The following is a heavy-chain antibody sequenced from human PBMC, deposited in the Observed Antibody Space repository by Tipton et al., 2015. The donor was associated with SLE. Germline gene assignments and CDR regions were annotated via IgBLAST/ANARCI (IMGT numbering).Heavy chain of an antibody. CDR3: ARYCSGGTCYPRRDAFDI. V-gene: IGHV4-39*01. D-gene: IGHD2-15*01. J-gene: IGHJ3*02. Sequence: TLSLTCNVSGGSISSSVYSWNWIRQPPGKGLEWIGTIYYSGSAAYNPSLKSRVTISVDTSKDQFSLRLTSVTAADTAVYYCARYCSGGTCYPRRDAFDIWGQGTMLAVSS. CDR1: GGSISSSVYS. CDR2: IYYSGSA.